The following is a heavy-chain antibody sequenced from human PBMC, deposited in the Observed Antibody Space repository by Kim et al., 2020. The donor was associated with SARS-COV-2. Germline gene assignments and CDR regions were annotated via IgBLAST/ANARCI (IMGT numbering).Heavy chain of an antibody. V-gene: IGHV3-74*01. CDR2: ISSDGSIT. CDR1: RFTFNNYW. D-gene: IGHD3-10*01. J-gene: IGHJ6*02. Sequence: GGSLRLSCAVSRFTFNNYWINWVRHAPGKGLVWVSRISSDGSITNYADSVKGRFTMSRDNAENTLYLQMNSLRAEDTAVYYCARGFFRYGFEVWGQGTTVT. CDR3: ARGFFRYGFEV.